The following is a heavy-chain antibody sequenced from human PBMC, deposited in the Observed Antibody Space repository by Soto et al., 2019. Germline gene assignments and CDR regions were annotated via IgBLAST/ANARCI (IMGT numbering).Heavy chain of an antibody. J-gene: IGHJ4*02. CDR1: GGTFSSYA. V-gene: IGHV1-69*14. Sequence: QVQLVQSGAEVKKPGSSVKVSCKASGGTFSSYAISWVRQAPGQGLEWMGGIIPIFGTANYAQKFQGRVTFTGDKSTSTAYRERGSLRSEDTAVYYCAVTGGVRGVGGYWGQGTLVTVSS. CDR2: IIPIFGTA. CDR3: AVTGGVRGVGGY. D-gene: IGHD3-10*01.